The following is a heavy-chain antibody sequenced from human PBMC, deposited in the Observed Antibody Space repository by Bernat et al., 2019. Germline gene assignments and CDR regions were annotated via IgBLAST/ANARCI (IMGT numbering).Heavy chain of an antibody. J-gene: IGHJ4*02. CDR1: GFTFSSYS. CDR3: ARGFFVAARLFDY. D-gene: IGHD6-6*01. CDR2: IDADAGRT. Sequence: EVQLLESGGGLVQPGGSLRVSCAASGFTFSSYSMTWVRQAPGKGLEWVSTIDADAGRTYYADSVKGRFTISRDNAKNSLYLQMNSLRAEDTALYHCARGFFVAARLFDYWGQGTLVTVSS. V-gene: IGHV3-23*01.